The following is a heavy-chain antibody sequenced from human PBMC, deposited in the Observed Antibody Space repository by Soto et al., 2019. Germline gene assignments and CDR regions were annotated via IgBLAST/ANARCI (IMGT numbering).Heavy chain of an antibody. V-gene: IGHV3-7*01. CDR2: IKQDGSEK. CDR1: GFTFSNHW. Sequence: PGGSLRLSCVASGFTFSNHWMSWVRQAPGKGLEWVATIKQDGSEKYHVDSVKGRFTISRDNAKNSLFLQMSSLRAEDTAMYYCVRGFYSPAYWGQGTLVTVSS. J-gene: IGHJ4*02. CDR3: VRGFYSPAY. D-gene: IGHD3-3*01.